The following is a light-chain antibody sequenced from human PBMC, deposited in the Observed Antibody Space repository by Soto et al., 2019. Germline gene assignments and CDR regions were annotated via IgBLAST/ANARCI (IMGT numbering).Light chain of an antibody. J-gene: IGLJ2*01. CDR3: SSYTSSITVDVV. V-gene: IGLV2-14*01. CDR2: EVS. CDR1: SSDGGGYDY. Sequence: QSALTQPASVSGSPGQSITISCTGTSSDGGGYDYVSWYQHFPGKAPKLIIYEVSNRPSGVSNRFSGSKSGNTASLTISGLQAEDEADYYCSSYTSSITVDVVFGGGTKVTVL.